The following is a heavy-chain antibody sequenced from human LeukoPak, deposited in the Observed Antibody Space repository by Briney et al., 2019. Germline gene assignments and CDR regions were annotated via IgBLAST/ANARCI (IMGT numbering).Heavy chain of an antibody. V-gene: IGHV4-4*02. J-gene: IGHJ5*02. D-gene: IGHD2-2*01. CDR2: IYHSGST. CDR1: GGSISSSNW. Sequence: SETLSLTCAVSGGSISSSNWWSWVRQPPGKGLEWIGYIYHSGSTYYNPSLKSRVTISVDKSKNQFSLKLSSVTAADTAVYYCARVGVVVPAGIDPWGQGTLVTVSS. CDR3: ARVGVVVPAGIDP.